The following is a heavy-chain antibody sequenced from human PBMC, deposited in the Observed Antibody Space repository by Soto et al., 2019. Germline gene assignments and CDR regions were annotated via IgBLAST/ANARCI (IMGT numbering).Heavy chain of an antibody. Sequence: GGSLRLSCAASGFTFSSYAMSWVRQAPGKGLEWVSAISGSGGNTYYADSVKGRFTISRDNSKNTLYLQMNSLRAEDTAVYYCAKDLGVWFGELLYPGIDYWGQGTLVTVSS. CDR3: AKDLGVWFGELLYPGIDY. J-gene: IGHJ4*02. V-gene: IGHV3-23*01. CDR1: GFTFSSYA. CDR2: ISGSGGNT. D-gene: IGHD3-10*01.